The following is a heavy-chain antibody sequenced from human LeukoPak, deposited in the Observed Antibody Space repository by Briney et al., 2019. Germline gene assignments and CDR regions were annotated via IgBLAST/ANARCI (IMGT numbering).Heavy chain of an antibody. CDR3: ARTYYDIWTGYNPYFDY. V-gene: IGHV3-21*01. D-gene: IGHD3-9*01. CDR2: ITTSSTAI. Sequence: GGSLRLSCAASGFTFNTYTMNWVRQAPGKGLEWVSSITTSSTAIYSADSVKGRFTISRDNAKNSLYLQMNSLITNGTAVYYCARTYYDIWTGYNPYFDYWGQGILVTVSS. J-gene: IGHJ4*02. CDR1: GFTFNTYT.